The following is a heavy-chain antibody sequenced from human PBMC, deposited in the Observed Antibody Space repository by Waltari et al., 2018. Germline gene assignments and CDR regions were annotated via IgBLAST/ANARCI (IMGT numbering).Heavy chain of an antibody. V-gene: IGHV3-21*01. CDR2: ISSSTTYI. Sequence: EVQLVESGGGLVKPGGSLRLSCGASGFSFSSYSMNWVRQAPGKGLEWVSSISSSTTYIHYADSVKGRFTISRDNAKNSLYLQTNSLRVKDTAVYYCVSGGWGFYFDYWGQGTVVTVSS. CDR3: VSGGWGFYFDY. J-gene: IGHJ4*02. CDR1: GFSFSSYS. D-gene: IGHD7-27*01.